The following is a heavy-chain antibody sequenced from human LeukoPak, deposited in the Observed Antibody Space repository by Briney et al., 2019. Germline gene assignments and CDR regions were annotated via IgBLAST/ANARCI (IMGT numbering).Heavy chain of an antibody. J-gene: IGHJ3*02. CDR3: AKRLRDIVGARNAFDI. D-gene: IGHD1-26*01. CDR1: GFTFSSYW. Sequence: GGSLRLSCAASGFTFSSYWMSWVRQAPGKGLEWVANMNPDGSEKYFLDSVKGRFTISRDNAKSSLYLQMNSLRGEDTAVYYCAKRLRDIVGARNAFDIWGQGTMVSVSS. V-gene: IGHV3-7*03. CDR2: MNPDGSEK.